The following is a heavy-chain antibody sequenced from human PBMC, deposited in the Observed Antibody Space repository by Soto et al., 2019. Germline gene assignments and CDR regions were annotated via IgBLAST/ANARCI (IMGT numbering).Heavy chain of an antibody. CDR2: IKEDGHEG. CDR3: ARVQSNGYFYY. V-gene: IGHV3-7*03. Sequence: EVQLVESGGGLVQPGGSLRLSCATSGFTLSSFWMSWVRQAPGKGLEWVATIKEDGHEGYYVDSVRGRFTISRDNAENSVYLQMNSLRAEDTAVYYCARVQSNGYFYYWGQGTLVTVYS. CDR1: GFTLSSFW. D-gene: IGHD3-22*01. J-gene: IGHJ4*02.